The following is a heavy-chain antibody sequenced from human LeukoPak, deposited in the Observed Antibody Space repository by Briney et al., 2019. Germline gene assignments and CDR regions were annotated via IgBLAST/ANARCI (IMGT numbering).Heavy chain of an antibody. V-gene: IGHV3-23*01. Sequence: SGGSLRLSCAASGFTFSSYAMSWVRQAPGKGLEWVSIVSITGLTTYFADSVKGRFTISRDNSNNTLYLQMNSLRAEDTAVYYCVQLAGTIGYWGQGTLVTVSS. CDR3: VQLAGTIGY. CDR2: VSITGLTT. CDR1: GFTFSSYA. J-gene: IGHJ4*02. D-gene: IGHD6-13*01.